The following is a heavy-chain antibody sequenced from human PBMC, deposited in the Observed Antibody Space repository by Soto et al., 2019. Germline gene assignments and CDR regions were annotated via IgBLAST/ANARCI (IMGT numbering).Heavy chain of an antibody. D-gene: IGHD3-3*01. Sequence: GGSLRLSCAASGFTFSSYAMHWVRQAQGKGLEWVAVISYDGSNKYYADSVKGRFTISRDNSKNTLYLQMNSLRAEDTAVYYCAIDELRFLEWLSNSTRQGRSRGQGTLVTVSS. CDR3: AIDELRFLEWLSNSTRQGRS. CDR1: GFTFSSYA. CDR2: ISYDGSNK. J-gene: IGHJ4*02. V-gene: IGHV3-30-3*01.